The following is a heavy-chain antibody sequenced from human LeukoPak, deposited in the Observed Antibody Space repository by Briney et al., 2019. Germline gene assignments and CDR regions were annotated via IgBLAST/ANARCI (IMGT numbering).Heavy chain of an antibody. J-gene: IGHJ5*02. CDR2: LYGGGSA. V-gene: IGHV3-66*01. D-gene: IGHD3-9*01. CDR1: GFSVSSNY. Sequence: GGSLRLSCAASGFSVSSNYMSWVRQAPGKGLEWVSVLYGGGSAYYPDSVKGRFTISRDNSKNTLYLHMNSLRDEATAVYYCARDRIAYDNKGGFDPWGQGKLVTVSS. CDR3: ARDRIAYDNKGGFDP.